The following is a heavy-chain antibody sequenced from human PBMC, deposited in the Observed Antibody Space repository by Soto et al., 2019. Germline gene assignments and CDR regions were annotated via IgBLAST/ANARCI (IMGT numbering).Heavy chain of an antibody. Sequence: GGSLRLSCAASGFTFDDYTMHWVRQAPWKGLEWVSLISWDGGSTYYADSVKGRFTISRDNSKNSLYLQMNSLRTEDTALYYCAKDIYVDTAMVNGPASFDYWGQGTLV. V-gene: IGHV3-43*01. CDR3: AKDIYVDTAMVNGPASFDY. CDR1: GFTFDDYT. CDR2: ISWDGGST. J-gene: IGHJ4*02. D-gene: IGHD5-18*01.